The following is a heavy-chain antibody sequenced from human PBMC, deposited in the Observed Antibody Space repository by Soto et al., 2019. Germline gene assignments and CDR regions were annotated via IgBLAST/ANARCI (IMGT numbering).Heavy chain of an antibody. D-gene: IGHD1-26*01. CDR1: GGSISNNY. CDR3: ARVLGSRNLFDY. J-gene: IGHJ4*02. Sequence: SETLSLTCIVSGGSISNNYWGWIRQPPGKGLEYIGYIYYSGATNYNPSLKSRLTISVDTSKNQFSLKLNSVTAADTAVYYCARVLGSRNLFDYWGQGTLVTVS. CDR2: IYYSGAT. V-gene: IGHV4-59*01.